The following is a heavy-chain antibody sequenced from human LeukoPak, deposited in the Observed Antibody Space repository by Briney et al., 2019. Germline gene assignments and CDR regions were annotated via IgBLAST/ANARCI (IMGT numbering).Heavy chain of an antibody. D-gene: IGHD3-3*01. Sequence: SGESLKISCKGSGYSFTSYWIGWVRQMPGKGLEWMGIIYPGDSDTRYSPSFQGQVTISADKSISTAYLQWSSLKASDTAIYYCARHLRPDFWSGYYTPAGSWFDPWGQGTLVTVSS. J-gene: IGHJ5*02. V-gene: IGHV5-51*01. CDR2: IYPGDSDT. CDR1: GYSFTSYW. CDR3: ARHLRPDFWSGYYTPAGSWFDP.